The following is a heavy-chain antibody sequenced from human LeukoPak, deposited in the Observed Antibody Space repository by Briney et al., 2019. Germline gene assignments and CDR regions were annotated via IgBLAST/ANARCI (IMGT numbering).Heavy chain of an antibody. CDR1: EYPFIIYD. D-gene: IGHD3-3*01. J-gene: IGHJ6*02. Sequence: ASVKISCKASEYPFIIYDLNWVRQAPGQGLEWMGWVNPNTGDTVCAQKFRGRVAMTRDTSIGTAYMELYSLTSEDTAIYYCARGAIFGVTIRGYGMDVWGQGTTVTVSS. CDR3: ARGAIFGVTIRGYGMDV. V-gene: IGHV1-8*01. CDR2: VNPNTGDT.